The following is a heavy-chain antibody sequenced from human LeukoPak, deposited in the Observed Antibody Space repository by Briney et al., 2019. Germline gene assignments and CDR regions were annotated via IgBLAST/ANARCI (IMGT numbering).Heavy chain of an antibody. V-gene: IGHV4-59*01. CDR1: GGSIINYY. CDR2: IYYSGST. D-gene: IGHD1-26*01. CDR3: ARDLGRSGKGNWFDP. J-gene: IGHJ5*02. Sequence: SETLSLTCTVSGGSIINYYWSWIRQRPGKGLEWIGYIYYSGSTNYNPSFKSRVTISVDTSKNQFSLKLSSVTAADTAVYYCARDLGRSGKGNWFDPWGQGTLVTVSS.